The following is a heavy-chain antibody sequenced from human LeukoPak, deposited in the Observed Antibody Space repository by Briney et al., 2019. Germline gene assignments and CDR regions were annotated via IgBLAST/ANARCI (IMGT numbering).Heavy chain of an antibody. CDR2: IYYSGST. CDR1: GGSISSYY. CDR3: ARDTPIGRDFDY. J-gene: IGHJ4*02. Sequence: SETLSLTCTVSGGSISSYYWSWIRQPPGKGLEWIGYIYYSGSTNYNPSLKSRVTISVDTSKNQFSLKLSSVTAADTAVYYCARDTPIGRDFDYWGQGTLVTVSS. D-gene: IGHD3-10*01. V-gene: IGHV4-59*01.